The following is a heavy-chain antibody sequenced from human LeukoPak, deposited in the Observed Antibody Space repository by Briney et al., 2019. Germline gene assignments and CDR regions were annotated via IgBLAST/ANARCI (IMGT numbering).Heavy chain of an antibody. Sequence: GGSLRLSCAASGFTFSSYAMHWVRQAPGKGLEWVAVISYDGSNKYYADSVKGRFTISRDNSKNTLYLQMNSLRAEDTAVYYCARDRVYDFWSGYWSVKSYYYYGMDVWGQGTTVTVSS. CDR1: GFTFSSYA. CDR2: ISYDGSNK. V-gene: IGHV3-30-3*01. D-gene: IGHD3-3*01. J-gene: IGHJ6*02. CDR3: ARDRVYDFWSGYWSVKSYYYYGMDV.